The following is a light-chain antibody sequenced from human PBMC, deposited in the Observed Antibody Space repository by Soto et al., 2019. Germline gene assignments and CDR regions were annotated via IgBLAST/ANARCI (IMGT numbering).Light chain of an antibody. J-gene: IGLJ2*01. Sequence: QSVLTQPPSASGTPGQRVTISCSGRSSNIGSNYVYWYQQLPGTAPKLLIYRNNQRPSGVPDRFSGSKSGTSASLAISGLRSEDEADYYCAALDDSLSGRVFGGGTKLTVL. CDR1: SSNIGSNY. V-gene: IGLV1-47*01. CDR3: AALDDSLSGRV. CDR2: RNN.